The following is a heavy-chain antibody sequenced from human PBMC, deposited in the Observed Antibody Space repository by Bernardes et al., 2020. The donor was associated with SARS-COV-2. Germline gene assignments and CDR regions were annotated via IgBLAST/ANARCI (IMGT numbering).Heavy chain of an antibody. CDR2: ISGSGGST. J-gene: IGHJ5*02. CDR1: GFTFSSYA. D-gene: IGHD6-19*01. Sequence: GGSLRLSCAASGFTFSSYAMSWVRQAPGKGLEWASAISGSGGSTYYADSVKGRFTISRDNSKNTLYLQMNSLRAEDTAVYYCARSHSSRGWFDPWGQGTLVTVSS. V-gene: IGHV3-23*01. CDR3: ARSHSSRGWFDP.